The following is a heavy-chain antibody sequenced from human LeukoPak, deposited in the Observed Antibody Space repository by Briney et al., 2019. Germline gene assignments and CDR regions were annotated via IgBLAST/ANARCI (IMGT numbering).Heavy chain of an antibody. Sequence: GRSLRLSCAASGFTFSSYTMSWVRQAPGKGLEWVSAISGNSGNTYYADSVKGRFTISRDNSKNTLYLQMNSLRAEDTAVYYCAKAARPTTSYSDYWGQGTLVTVSS. J-gene: IGHJ4*02. CDR3: AKAARPTTSYSDY. CDR1: GFTFSSYT. V-gene: IGHV3-23*01. D-gene: IGHD2/OR15-2a*01. CDR2: ISGNSGNT.